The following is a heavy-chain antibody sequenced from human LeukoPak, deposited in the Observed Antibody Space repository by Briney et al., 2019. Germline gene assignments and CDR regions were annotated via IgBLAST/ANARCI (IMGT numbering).Heavy chain of an antibody. Sequence: GSLRLSCAASGFTFSTYSMNWVRQAPGKGLEWIGYIYYSGSTNYNPSLKSRVTISVDTSKNQFSLKLSSVTAADTAVYYCAGYSYERAYYYYGMDVWGQGTTVTVSS. CDR3: AGYSYERAYYYYGMDV. CDR1: GFTFSTYS. D-gene: IGHD5-18*01. CDR2: IYYSGST. V-gene: IGHV4-59*08. J-gene: IGHJ6*02.